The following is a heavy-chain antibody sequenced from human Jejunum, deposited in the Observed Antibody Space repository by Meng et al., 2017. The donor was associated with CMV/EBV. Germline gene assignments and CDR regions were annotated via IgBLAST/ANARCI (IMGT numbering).Heavy chain of an antibody. CDR2: IYYSGST. J-gene: IGHJ5*02. CDR3: ARDLTREVTWGFDP. V-gene: IGHV4-59*01. Sequence: VSGGSISSYFWSWIRQPPGKGLEWNGYIYYSGSTNYNPSLKSRVTISVDTSKNQFSLKLSSVTAADTAVYYCARDLTREVTWGFDPWGQGTLVTVSS. D-gene: IGHD7-27*01. CDR1: GGSISSYF.